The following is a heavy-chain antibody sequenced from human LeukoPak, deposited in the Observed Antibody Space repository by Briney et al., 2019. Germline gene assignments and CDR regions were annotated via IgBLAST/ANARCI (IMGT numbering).Heavy chain of an antibody. CDR3: ARTDETAPAEDFQH. D-gene: IGHD2-21*02. V-gene: IGHV3-53*01. Sequence: GGSLRLSCAASGFTFSSYAMSWVRQAPGKGLEWVSVIYSGGGTYYADSVKGRFTISRDNSKNTLYLQMKSLRAEDTAVYYCARTDETAPAEDFQHWGQGTLVTVSS. J-gene: IGHJ1*01. CDR1: GFTFSSYA. CDR2: IYSGGGT.